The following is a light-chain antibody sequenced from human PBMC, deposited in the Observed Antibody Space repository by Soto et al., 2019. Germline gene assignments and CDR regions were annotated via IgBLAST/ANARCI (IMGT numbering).Light chain of an antibody. CDR1: QNVNTF. CDR3: QQRKNWPLT. V-gene: IGKV3-11*01. Sequence: EIVLTQSPATLSLSPGERATVSCRASQNVNTFIAWYQQKPGQAPRLLIYDASNRAAGVQARFSGGGSGTDFTLAITSLDPEDFAVYYCQQRKNWPLTFGGGTKVEIK. CDR2: DAS. J-gene: IGKJ4*01.